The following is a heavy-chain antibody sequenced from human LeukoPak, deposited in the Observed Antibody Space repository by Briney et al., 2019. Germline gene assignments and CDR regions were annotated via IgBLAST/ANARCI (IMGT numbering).Heavy chain of an antibody. CDR2: ISGSGGST. CDR3: AKAYFEWELHAFDI. J-gene: IGHJ3*02. D-gene: IGHD1-26*01. Sequence: PGASLRLSCAASGFTFSSYAMSWVRQAPGKGLEWVSAISGSGGSTYYADSVKGRFTISRDNSKNTLYLQMNSLRAEDTAVYYRAKAYFEWELHAFDIWGQGTMVTVSS. V-gene: IGHV3-23*01. CDR1: GFTFSSYA.